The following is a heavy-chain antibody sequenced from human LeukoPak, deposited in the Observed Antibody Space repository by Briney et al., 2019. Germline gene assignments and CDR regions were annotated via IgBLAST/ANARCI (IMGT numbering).Heavy chain of an antibody. D-gene: IGHD5-24*01. J-gene: IGHJ4*02. Sequence: SETLSLTCTVSGGSISSRSYYWGWIRQPPGKGLEWIGSVYYSGSTYYNPSLKSRVTISVDTSKNQLSLKVTSVTAADTAVYYCARHPRDGATTYFDYWGQGTLVTVSS. V-gene: IGHV4-39*01. CDR2: VYYSGST. CDR3: ARHPRDGATTYFDY. CDR1: GGSISSRSYY.